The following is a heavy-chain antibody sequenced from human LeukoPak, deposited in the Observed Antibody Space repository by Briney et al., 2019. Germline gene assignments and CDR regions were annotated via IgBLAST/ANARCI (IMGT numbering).Heavy chain of an antibody. CDR1: GFTFSSYG. CDR3: AKDRWYTAMGLFDY. Sequence: GGSLRLSCAPSGFTFSSYGMHWVRQAPGRGLEWVAVISYDGSNKYYADSVKGRFTISRDNSKNTLYLQMNSLRAEDTAVYYCAKDRWYTAMGLFDYWGQGTLVTVSS. V-gene: IGHV3-30*18. D-gene: IGHD5-18*01. J-gene: IGHJ4*02. CDR2: ISYDGSNK.